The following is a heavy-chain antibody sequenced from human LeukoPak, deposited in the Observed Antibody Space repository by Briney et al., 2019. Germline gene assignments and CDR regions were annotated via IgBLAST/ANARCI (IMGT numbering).Heavy chain of an antibody. CDR2: IYYSGST. Sequence: SETLSLTCTVSGGSISSSSYYWGWIRQPPGKGLEWIGSIYYSGSTYYNPSLKSRVTISVDTSKNQFSLKLSSVTAADTAVYYCARQAQRDNWFDPWGQGTLVNVSS. V-gene: IGHV4-39*01. CDR1: GGSISSSSYY. J-gene: IGHJ5*02. CDR3: ARQAQRDNWFDP.